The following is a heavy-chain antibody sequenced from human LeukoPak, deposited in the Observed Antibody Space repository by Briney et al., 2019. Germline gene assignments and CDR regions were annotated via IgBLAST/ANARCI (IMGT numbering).Heavy chain of an antibody. V-gene: IGHV3-7*01. D-gene: IGHD3-9*01. CDR3: ARAYDILTGYAPLNY. J-gene: IGHJ4*02. CDR1: GFSFSSYW. Sequence: GGSLRLSCAASGFSFSSYWMGWVRQAPGKGLEWVANIKQDGSEKYYVDSVKGRFTISRDNAKNTLYLQMNSLRAEDTAVYYCARAYDILTGYAPLNYWGQGTLVTVSS. CDR2: IKQDGSEK.